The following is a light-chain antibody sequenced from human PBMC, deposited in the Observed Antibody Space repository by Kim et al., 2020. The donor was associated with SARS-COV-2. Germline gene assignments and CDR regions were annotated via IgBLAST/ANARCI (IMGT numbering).Light chain of an antibody. CDR3: VAWDDSLNGGV. Sequence: ELTQPPSMSGTPGQTVTISCSGRNSNIGRNYVYWYQQFPGTAPKLLIYRNDKRPSGVPDRFSGSESGTSASLAISGLRSEDEADYYCVAWDDSLNGGVFGGGTQLTVL. CDR1: NSNIGRNY. J-gene: IGLJ2*01. V-gene: IGLV1-47*01. CDR2: RND.